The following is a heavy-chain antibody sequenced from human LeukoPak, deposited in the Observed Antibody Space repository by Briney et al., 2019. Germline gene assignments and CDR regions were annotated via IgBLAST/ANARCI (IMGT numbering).Heavy chain of an antibody. CDR2: ISGGGGTI. J-gene: IGHJ4*02. D-gene: IGHD3-22*01. CDR3: ARNQGTDYYDSSGFYWGVEY. Sequence: GGSLRLSCAASGFTFSAYSMNWVRQAPGKGLEWVSYISGGGGTIYYADSVKGRFTISRDNAKNSLFLQMDSQRAEDTAVYYCARNQGTDYYDSSGFYWGVEYWGQGTLVTVSS. CDR1: GFTFSAYS. V-gene: IGHV3-48*01.